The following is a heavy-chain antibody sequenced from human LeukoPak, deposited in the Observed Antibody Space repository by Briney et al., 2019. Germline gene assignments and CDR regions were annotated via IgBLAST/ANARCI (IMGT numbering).Heavy chain of an antibody. CDR3: AREYCSSTSCYYYYYYGMDV. CDR1: GGTFSSYA. Sequence: ASVKVSCKASGGTFSSYAISWVRQAPGQGLEWMGGIIPIFGTANYAQKFQGRVTITADESASTAYMELSSLRSEDTAVYYCAREYCSSTSCYYYYYYGMDVWGQGTTVTVSS. J-gene: IGHJ6*02. CDR2: IIPIFGTA. V-gene: IGHV1-69*13. D-gene: IGHD2-2*01.